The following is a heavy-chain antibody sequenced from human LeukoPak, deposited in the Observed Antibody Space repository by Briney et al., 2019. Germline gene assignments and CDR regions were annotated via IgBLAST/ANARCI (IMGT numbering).Heavy chain of an antibody. V-gene: IGHV3-23*01. CDR2: IGGSGGAI. CDR3: AKDRGIISDY. D-gene: IGHD3-10*01. Sequence: GGSLRLSCGASGFTFSRYAMSWVRQAPGKGLQWVSEIGGSGGAIYYADSVKGRFTISRDNSKNTLYLQMNSLRVEDTAVYYCAKDRGIISDYWGQGTLVTVSS. CDR1: GFTFSRYA. J-gene: IGHJ4*02.